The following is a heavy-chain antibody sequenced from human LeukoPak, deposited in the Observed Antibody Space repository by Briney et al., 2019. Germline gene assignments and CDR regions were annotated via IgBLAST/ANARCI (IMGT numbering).Heavy chain of an antibody. D-gene: IGHD2-2*01. CDR3: ARSRSSYFDY. J-gene: IGHJ4*02. CDR1: GYSISSGYY. CDR2: IYHSGST. Sequence: SETLSLTCAVSGYSISSGYYWGWIRQPPGKGLEWIGSIYHSGSTYYNPSLKSRVTMSVDTSKNQFSLKLSSVTAADTAVYYCARSRSSYFDYWGQGTLVTGSS. V-gene: IGHV4-38-2*01.